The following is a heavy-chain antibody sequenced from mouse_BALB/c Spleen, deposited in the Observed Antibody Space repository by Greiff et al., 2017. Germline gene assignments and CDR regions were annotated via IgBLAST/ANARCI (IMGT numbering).Heavy chain of an antibody. V-gene: IGHV1S135*01. D-gene: IGHD1-1*01. J-gene: IGHJ4*01. Sequence: VQLQQSGPELGKPGASVKISCKASGYSFTGYNMYWVKQSHRKSLEWIGYIDPYNGGTSYNQKSKGKATLTVDKSSSTAYMHLNSLTSEDSAIYYCARSGDYSYAMDYWGQGTSVTVSS. CDR3: ARSGDYSYAMDY. CDR2: IDPYNGGT. CDR1: GYSFTGYN.